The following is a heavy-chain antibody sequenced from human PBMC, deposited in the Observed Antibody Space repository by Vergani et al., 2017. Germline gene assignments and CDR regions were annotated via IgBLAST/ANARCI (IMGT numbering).Heavy chain of an antibody. CDR3: ARVAGVLEWFSLGWFDP. CDR1: GGSISSSSYY. D-gene: IGHD3-3*01. Sequence: QLQLQESGPGLVKPSETLSLTYTVSGGSISSSSYYWGWIRQPPGKGLEWIGSIYYSGSTYYNPSLKSRVTISVDTSKNQFSLKLSSVTAADTAVYYCARVAGVLEWFSLGWFDPWGQGTLVTVSS. J-gene: IGHJ5*02. V-gene: IGHV4-39*07. CDR2: IYYSGST.